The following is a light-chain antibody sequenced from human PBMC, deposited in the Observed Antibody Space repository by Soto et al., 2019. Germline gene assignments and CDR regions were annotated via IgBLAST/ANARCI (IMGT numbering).Light chain of an antibody. CDR3: CSYAGSYTYV. CDR2: DVN. V-gene: IGLV2-11*01. J-gene: IGLJ1*01. CDR1: SSDVGGYNY. Sequence: QSALTHPRSVSGSPGQSVTISCTGTSSDVGGYNYVSWYQQHPGKAPKLIIYDVNRRPSGVPDRFSGSKSGNTASLTISGLQAEDEADYYCCSYAGSYTYVFGTGTKVTVL.